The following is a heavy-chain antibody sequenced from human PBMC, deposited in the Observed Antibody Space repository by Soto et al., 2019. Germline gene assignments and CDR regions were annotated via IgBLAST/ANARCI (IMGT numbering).Heavy chain of an antibody. CDR2: ISAYNGNT. V-gene: IGHV1-18*01. CDR3: ARPYYSDSSGYYGAWAFDL. CDR1: GYTFTSYG. Sequence: GASVKVSCKASGYTFTSYGIGWVRQAPGQGLEWMGWISAYNGNTNYAQKLQGRVTMTTDTSTSTAYMELRSLRSDDTAVYYCARPYYSDSSGYYGAWAFDLWGQGTMVTVSS. J-gene: IGHJ3*01. D-gene: IGHD3-22*01.